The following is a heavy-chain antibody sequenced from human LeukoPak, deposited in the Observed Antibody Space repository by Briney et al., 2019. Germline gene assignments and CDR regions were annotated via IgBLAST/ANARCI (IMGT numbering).Heavy chain of an antibody. CDR3: AKASDYYDSSGYCDY. J-gene: IGHJ4*02. CDR2: ISGSGGST. V-gene: IGHV3-23*01. CDR1: GFTFSSYA. Sequence: GGSLRLSCAASGFTFSSYAMSWVRQAPGKGLEWVSAISGSGGSTYYADSVKGRFTISRDNSKNTLYLQMNSLRAEDTAVYYRAKASDYYDSSGYCDYWGQGTLVTVSS. D-gene: IGHD3-22*01.